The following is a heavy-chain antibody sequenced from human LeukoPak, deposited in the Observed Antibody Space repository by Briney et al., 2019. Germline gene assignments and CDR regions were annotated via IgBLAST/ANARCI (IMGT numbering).Heavy chain of an antibody. CDR3: TRGLIGDDFWSGYYPYYFDY. V-gene: IGHV3-49*03. D-gene: IGHD3-3*01. Sequence: GGSLRLSCTASGSTFGDYAMSWCRQAPGKGLEWVGFIRSKAYGGTTEYAASVKGRFTISRDDSKSIAYLQMNSLKTEDTAVYYCTRGLIGDDFWSGYYPYYFDYWGQGTLVTVSS. CDR2: IRSKAYGGTT. CDR1: GSTFGDYA. J-gene: IGHJ4*02.